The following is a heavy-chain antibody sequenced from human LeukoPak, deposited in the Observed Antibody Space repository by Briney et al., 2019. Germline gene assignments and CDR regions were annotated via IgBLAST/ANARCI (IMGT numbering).Heavy chain of an antibody. Sequence: GASVKVSCKTSGYTFITYGISWVRQAPGQGLEWMGWISAYDVNTKYSQKFQGRVTMTKDTSTSTAFMELRSLRYDDTAVYYCGRGGGFGDYFYYGMDVWGQGTTVTVSS. J-gene: IGHJ6*02. CDR2: ISAYDVNT. CDR1: GYTFITYG. CDR3: GRGGGFGDYFYYGMDV. V-gene: IGHV1-18*01. D-gene: IGHD3-10*01.